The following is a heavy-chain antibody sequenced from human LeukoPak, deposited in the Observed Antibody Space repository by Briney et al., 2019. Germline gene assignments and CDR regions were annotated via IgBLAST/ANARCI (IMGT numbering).Heavy chain of an antibody. Sequence: GASVKVSCKASGGTFSSYAISWVRQAPGQGLEWMGGIIPIFGTANYAQKFQGGVTITADESTSTAYMELSSLRSEDTAVYYCARTLSYDSSGYYGYWGQGTLVTVSS. CDR3: ARTLSYDSSGYYGY. J-gene: IGHJ4*02. V-gene: IGHV1-69*13. CDR2: IIPIFGTA. D-gene: IGHD3-22*01. CDR1: GGTFSSYA.